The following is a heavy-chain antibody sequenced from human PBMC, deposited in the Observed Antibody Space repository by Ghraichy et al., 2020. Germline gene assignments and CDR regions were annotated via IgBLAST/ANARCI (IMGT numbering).Heavy chain of an antibody. CDR2: ISSSGSTK. Sequence: GGSLRLSCAASGFTFSDYHMSWIRQAPGKGLEWVSYISSSGSTKHYADSVKGRFTISRDNAKNSLSLQMNSLRAEDTAVYYCARDLGGGWYFDYWGQGTLVTVSS. V-gene: IGHV3-11*01. J-gene: IGHJ4*02. CDR3: ARDLGGGWYFDY. D-gene: IGHD6-19*01. CDR1: GFTFSDYH.